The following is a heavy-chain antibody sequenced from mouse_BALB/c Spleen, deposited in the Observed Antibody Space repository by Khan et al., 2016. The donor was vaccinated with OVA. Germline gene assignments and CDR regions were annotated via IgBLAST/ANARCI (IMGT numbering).Heavy chain of an antibody. Sequence: EVELVESGGDLVKPEGSLKLSCAASGFTFSTYGMSWVRQTPDKRLEWVASISSDGGYTYYPDSVQGRFTISRDNAKNTLYLQMSSLKSEDTAMFNCERLTLYYDGEGIAYWGQGTLVTVSA. V-gene: IGHV5-6*01. D-gene: IGHD1-1*02. J-gene: IGHJ3*01. CDR2: ISSDGGYT. CDR1: GFTFSTYG. CDR3: ERLTLYYDGEGIAY.